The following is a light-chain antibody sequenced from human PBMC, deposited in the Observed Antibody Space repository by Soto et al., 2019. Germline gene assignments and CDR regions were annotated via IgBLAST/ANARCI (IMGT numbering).Light chain of an antibody. CDR2: STY. CDR1: SGSVSTNNY. Sequence: QAVVTQEPSFSVSPGATVTLTCGLSSGSVSTNNYPSWYQQTPGQAPRTFIYSTYTRSSGVPDRFSASILGNKAALTITGAQADDESDYYCVLYMGSGIWVFGGGTKLTVL. CDR3: VLYMGSGIWV. J-gene: IGLJ3*02. V-gene: IGLV8-61*01.